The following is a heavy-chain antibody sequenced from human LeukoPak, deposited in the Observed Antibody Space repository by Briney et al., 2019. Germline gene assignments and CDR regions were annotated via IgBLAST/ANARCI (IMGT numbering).Heavy chain of an antibody. CDR1: GGSISSYY. D-gene: IGHD4-11*01. Sequence: SETLSLTCTVSGGSISSYYWSWIRQPAGKGLEWIGRIYTSGSTNYNPSLKSRVTISVDKSKNQFSLKLSSVTAADTAVYYCASPGAYSNYGYFDYWGQGTLVTVSS. CDR3: ASPGAYSNYGYFDY. CDR2: IYTSGST. J-gene: IGHJ4*02. V-gene: IGHV4-4*07.